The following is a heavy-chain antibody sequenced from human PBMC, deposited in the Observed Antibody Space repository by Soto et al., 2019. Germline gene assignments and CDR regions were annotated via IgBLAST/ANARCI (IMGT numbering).Heavy chain of an antibody. J-gene: IGHJ4*02. Sequence: SQTLSHPCTVSGGSISSRSYYCRWIRQPPGKGLEWIGNIYYSGSTSYNPSLKSRVTIPVDASKNQSSLRLSSVTAAVSAVYYCARGLVTGSQYSGGWYYFDSWGQGTQVTVS. V-gene: IGHV4-30-4*08. CDR3: ARGLVTGSQYSGGWYYFDS. D-gene: IGHD1-26*01. CDR2: IYYSGST. CDR1: GGSISSRSYY.